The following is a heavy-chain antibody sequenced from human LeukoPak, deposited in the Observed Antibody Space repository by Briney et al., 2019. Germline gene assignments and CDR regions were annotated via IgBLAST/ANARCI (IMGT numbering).Heavy chain of an antibody. Sequence: GGSLRLSCATSGFTFSSYAMSWVRQAPGKGLEWVAVISYDGSNKYYADSVKSRFTISRDNSKNTLYLQMNSLRAEDTAVYYCARAPAAMVCFDYWGQGTLVTVSS. CDR1: GFTFSSYA. V-gene: IGHV3-30-3*01. D-gene: IGHD5-18*01. CDR2: ISYDGSNK. J-gene: IGHJ4*02. CDR3: ARAPAAMVCFDY.